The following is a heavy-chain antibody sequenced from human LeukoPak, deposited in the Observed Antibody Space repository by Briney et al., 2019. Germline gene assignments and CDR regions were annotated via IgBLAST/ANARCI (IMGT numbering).Heavy chain of an antibody. J-gene: IGHJ4*02. Sequence: PGGSLRLSCAASGFTFNNYWIHWVRQAPGKGLVWVSHINSDGSSTTYADSVKGRFTISRDNAKNTLYLQMNSLRAEATAVYYCARVHGYVSGAFDYWGQGSLVTVSS. CDR3: ARVHGYVSGAFDY. V-gene: IGHV3-74*03. CDR1: GFTFNNYW. CDR2: INSDGSST. D-gene: IGHD5-12*01.